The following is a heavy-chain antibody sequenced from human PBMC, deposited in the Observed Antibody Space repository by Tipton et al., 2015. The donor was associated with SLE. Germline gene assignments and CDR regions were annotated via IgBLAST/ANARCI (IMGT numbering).Heavy chain of an antibody. V-gene: IGHV4-59*08. CDR2: IYYSGST. Sequence: TLSLTCTVSGGSINRYYWSWIRQPPGKGLEWIGYIYYSGSTNYNPSLKSRVTISVDTSRNQFSLILTSVTAADTAMYYCARHSTRAFSDAFDIWGQGTMVTVSS. CDR1: GGSINRYY. J-gene: IGHJ3*02. CDR3: ARHSTRAFSDAFDI. D-gene: IGHD3-16*01.